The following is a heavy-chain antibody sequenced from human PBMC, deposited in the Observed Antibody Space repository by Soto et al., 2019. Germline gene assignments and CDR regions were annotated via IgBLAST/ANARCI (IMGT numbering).Heavy chain of an antibody. CDR3: ASHTYGRPFFY. Sequence: SETLSLTCTVSGGSIISSSYYWGWIRQPPGKGLEWIGSIYYSGSTYYNPSLKSRVTISVDTSKNQFSLKLSSVTAADTAVYYCASHTYGRPFFYWGQGTLVTVSS. CDR1: GGSIISSSYY. V-gene: IGHV4-39*01. CDR2: IYYSGST. J-gene: IGHJ4*02. D-gene: IGHD3-10*01.